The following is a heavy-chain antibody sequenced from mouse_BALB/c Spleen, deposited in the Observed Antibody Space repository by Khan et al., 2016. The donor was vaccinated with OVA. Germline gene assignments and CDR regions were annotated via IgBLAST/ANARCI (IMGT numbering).Heavy chain of an antibody. CDR2: IYPGNGYT. Sequence: LQQSGAELGRPGSSVKLSCKTSGNIFTSYGIKWVKQRPGQGLEWIGYIYPGNGYTEYSEKFQGKATLTSDTSSNTAYMQLRSLTSEDSAIYFCTTAYYRYYFDYWGQGTTLTVSS. J-gene: IGHJ2*01. CDR3: TTAYYRYYFDY. D-gene: IGHD2-14*01. CDR1: GNIFTSYG. V-gene: IGHV1S134*01.